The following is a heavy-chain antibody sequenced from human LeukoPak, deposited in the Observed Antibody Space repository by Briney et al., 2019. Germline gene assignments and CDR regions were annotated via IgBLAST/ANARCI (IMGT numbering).Heavy chain of an antibody. CDR3: AKAPGYCSGGSCYLDY. J-gene: IGHJ4*02. D-gene: IGHD2-15*01. Sequence: GGSLRFCCAASEFTFSSYAMCWVRQAPGKGLEWVSAISGSGGSTYYADSVKGRFTISRDNSKNTLYLQMNSLRAEDTAVYYCAKAPGYCSGGSCYLDYWGQGTLVTVSS. V-gene: IGHV3-23*01. CDR2: ISGSGGST. CDR1: EFTFSSYA.